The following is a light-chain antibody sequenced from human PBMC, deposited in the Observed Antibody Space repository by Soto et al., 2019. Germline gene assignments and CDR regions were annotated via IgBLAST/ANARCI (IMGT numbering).Light chain of an antibody. CDR2: DVS. J-gene: IGLJ1*01. CDR1: SSDVGGYNY. CDR3: SSYTSSSTPYV. Sequence: QSALTQPASVSGSPVRSITISCTGTSSDVGGYNYVSWYQQHPGKAPKLMIYDVSNRPSGVSNRFSGSKSGNTASLTISGLQAEDEADYYCSSYTSSSTPYVFGTGTKLTVL. V-gene: IGLV2-14*01.